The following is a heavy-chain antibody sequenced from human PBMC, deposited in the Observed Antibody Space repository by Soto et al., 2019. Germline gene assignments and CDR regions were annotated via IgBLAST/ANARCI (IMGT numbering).Heavy chain of an antibody. CDR2: IYPGDSDT. V-gene: IGHV5-51*01. Sequence: GESLKISCKGSGYSFTSYWIGWVRQMPGKGLEWMGIIYPGDSDTRYSPSFQGKVTISADKSISTAYLQWSSLKASDTAMYYCAGLSRSSRQLESYGDYFDYWGQGTLVTVSS. D-gene: IGHD4-17*01. CDR1: GYSFTSYW. CDR3: AGLSRSSRQLESYGDYFDY. J-gene: IGHJ4*02.